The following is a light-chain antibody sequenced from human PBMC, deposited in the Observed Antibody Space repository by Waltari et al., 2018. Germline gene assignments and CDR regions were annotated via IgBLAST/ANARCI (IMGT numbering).Light chain of an antibody. CDR1: QDINNW. Sequence: DIQLTQSPSTLSASVGDRVTITCRASQDINNWLAWYQQKPGKAPKFLIYDASTLQSGVPSRFSGSGSGREFTLTISSLQPEDFSTYYCQQGNDFPLTFGGGTKVEMK. CDR3: QQGNDFPLT. CDR2: DAS. V-gene: IGKV1-12*01. J-gene: IGKJ4*01.